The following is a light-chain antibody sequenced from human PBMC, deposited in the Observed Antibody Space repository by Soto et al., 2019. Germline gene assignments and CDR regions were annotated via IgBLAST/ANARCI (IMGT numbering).Light chain of an antibody. J-gene: IGLJ1*01. Sequence: QSVLTQPPSVSGAPGKRVTISCTGSSSNIGAGYDVHWYQQLPGTAPKLLIYGNSNRPSGVPDRFSGSKSGTSASLAITGLQAEDDADYYCQSDDSSLSGYVFGPGTKLTVL. CDR3: QSDDSSLSGYV. CDR2: GNS. V-gene: IGLV1-40*01. CDR1: SSNIGAGYD.